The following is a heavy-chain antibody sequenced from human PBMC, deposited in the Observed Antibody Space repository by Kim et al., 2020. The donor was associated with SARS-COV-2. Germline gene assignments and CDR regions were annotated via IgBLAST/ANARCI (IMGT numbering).Heavy chain of an antibody. CDR1: GFTFSSYA. V-gene: IGHV3-30-3*01. Sequence: GGSLRLSCAASGFTFSSYAMHWVRQAPGKGLEWVAVISYDGSNKYYADSVKGRFTISRDNSKSTLYLQMNSLRAEDTAVYYCARSHLGSYYYGMDVWGQGTTVTVSS. CDR2: ISYDGSNK. CDR3: ARSHLGSYYYGMDV. D-gene: IGHD3-10*01. J-gene: IGHJ6*02.